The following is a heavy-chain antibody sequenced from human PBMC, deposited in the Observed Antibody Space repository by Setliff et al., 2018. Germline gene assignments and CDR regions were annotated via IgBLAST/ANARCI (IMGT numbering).Heavy chain of an antibody. CDR3: ARTPDGFLGDGYNLNTLGYFDS. J-gene: IGHJ4*02. D-gene: IGHD3-3*01. CDR2: IYYSGST. Sequence: SETLSLTCTVSGGSISSSSYYWGWIRQPPGKGLEWIGSIYYSGSTYYNPFLKSRVTISVDTSKNQFSLKLSSVTAADTAVYYCARTPDGFLGDGYNLNTLGYFDSWGQGTLVTV. V-gene: IGHV4-39*07. CDR1: GGSISSSSYY.